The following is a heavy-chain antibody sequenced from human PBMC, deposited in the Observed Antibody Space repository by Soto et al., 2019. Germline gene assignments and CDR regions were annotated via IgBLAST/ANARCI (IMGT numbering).Heavy chain of an antibody. CDR1: GGSISSGGYY. V-gene: IGHV4-31*03. J-gene: IGHJ5*02. D-gene: IGHD2-15*01. CDR2: IYYSGST. Sequence: SETLSLTCTVSGGSISSGGYYWSWIRQHPGKGLEWIGYIYYSGSTYYNPSLKSRVTISVDTSKNQFSLKLSSVTAADTAVYYCAREPAQYCSGGSCYSVPRLDWFDPWGQGTLVTVSS. CDR3: AREPAQYCSGGSCYSVPRLDWFDP.